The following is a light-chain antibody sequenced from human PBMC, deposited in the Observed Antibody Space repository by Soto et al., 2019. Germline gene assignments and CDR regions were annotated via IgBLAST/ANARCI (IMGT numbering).Light chain of an antibody. J-gene: IGKJ1*01. Sequence: EIVLTQSPGTLSLSPGEIATLSCRASQSVRDSHLAWYQQKPGQAPSLLIYETSSRATGIPDRVRGSGSGTEFALTITRVEPEDVAMYFCQQYGSSPGTFGQGTKVEL. CDR1: QSVRDSH. CDR3: QQYGSSPGT. V-gene: IGKV3-20*01. CDR2: ETS.